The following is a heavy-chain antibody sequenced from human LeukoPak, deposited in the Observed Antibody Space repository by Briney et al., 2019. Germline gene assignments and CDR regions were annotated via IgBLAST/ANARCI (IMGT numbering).Heavy chain of an antibody. CDR1: GISFSRGW. Sequence: GGSLRLSCVASGISFSRGWMSWVRQAPGKGLEWVAKIKEDGREKYYVDSVNGRFTISRDNAKNSLYLQMNSLRAEDTAVYYCARAGRLDAFDIWGQGTMVTVSS. CDR2: IKEDGREK. D-gene: IGHD6-25*01. J-gene: IGHJ3*02. CDR3: ARAGRLDAFDI. V-gene: IGHV3-7*01.